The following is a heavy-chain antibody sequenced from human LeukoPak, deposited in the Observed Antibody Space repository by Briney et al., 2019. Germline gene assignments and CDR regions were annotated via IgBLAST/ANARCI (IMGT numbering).Heavy chain of an antibody. CDR2: IYYSGST. Sequence: SETLSLTCTVSGGSISSYCWSWIRQPPGKGLEWIGYIYYSGSTNYNPSLKSRVTISVDTSKNQFSLKLSSVTAADTAVYYCARHEGLLIKAWGQGTLVTVSS. J-gene: IGHJ5*02. V-gene: IGHV4-59*08. CDR1: GGSISSYC. CDR3: ARHEGLLIKA. D-gene: IGHD3/OR15-3a*01.